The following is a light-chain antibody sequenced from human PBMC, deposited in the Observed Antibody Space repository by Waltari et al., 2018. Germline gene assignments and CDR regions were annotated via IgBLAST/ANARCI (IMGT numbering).Light chain of an antibody. CDR3: QQYDGVVLT. Sequence: EIVLTQSPGTLSLSPGERATLSCRASQSVSYNFLNWYQQKPGQDPRLLIHGASSRATGIPDRFSGSGSGTDFTLTISRLEPEDFAVYYCQQYDGVVLTFGGGTKVEI. J-gene: IGKJ4*01. CDR2: GAS. V-gene: IGKV3-20*01. CDR1: QSVSYNF.